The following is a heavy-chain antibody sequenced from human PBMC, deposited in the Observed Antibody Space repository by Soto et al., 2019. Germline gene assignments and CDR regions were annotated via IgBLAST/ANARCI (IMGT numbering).Heavy chain of an antibody. V-gene: IGHV3-23*01. CDR1: GFTFTSYA. J-gene: IGHJ4*02. CDR3: ARRGSGSYYDY. CDR2: ISGSGGST. D-gene: IGHD1-26*01. Sequence: EVQLLESGGGLLNPGGSLSPPCPASGFTFTSYAMRWVRQAPGKGLEWVSAISGSGGSTYYADSVKGRFTISRDNSKNTLYLQMNSLRAEDTAVYYCARRGSGSYYDYWGQGTLVTVSS.